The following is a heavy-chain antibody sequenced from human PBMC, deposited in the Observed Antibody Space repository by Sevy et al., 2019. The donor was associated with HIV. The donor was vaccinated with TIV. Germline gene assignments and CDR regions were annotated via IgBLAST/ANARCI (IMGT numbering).Heavy chain of an antibody. Sequence: ASVKVSCKASGYTFTSYGISWVRQAPGQGLEWMGWISAYSGNTNYAQKLQGRLTMTTDTSTSTAYMELRSLRSDDTAIYYSAFTKGVFGEVITSYFFDYWGQGTLVTVSS. J-gene: IGHJ4*02. CDR2: ISAYSGNT. CDR1: GYTFTSYG. V-gene: IGHV1-18*01. D-gene: IGHD3-3*01. CDR3: AFTKGVFGEVITSYFFDY.